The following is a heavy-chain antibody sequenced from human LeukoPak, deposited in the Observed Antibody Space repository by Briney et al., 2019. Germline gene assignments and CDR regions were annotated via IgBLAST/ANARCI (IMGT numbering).Heavy chain of an antibody. D-gene: IGHD3-3*01. CDR1: GFTFSSYA. CDR2: ISGSGGST. J-gene: IGHJ5*02. Sequence: GGSLRLSCAASGFTFSSYAMHWVRQAPGKGLEWVSAISGSGGSTYYADSVKGRFTISRDNSKNTLYLQMNSLRAEDTAVYYCAKDKRKSYYDFWSGYYTSWFDPWGQGTLVTVSS. V-gene: IGHV3-23*01. CDR3: AKDKRKSYYDFWSGYYTSWFDP.